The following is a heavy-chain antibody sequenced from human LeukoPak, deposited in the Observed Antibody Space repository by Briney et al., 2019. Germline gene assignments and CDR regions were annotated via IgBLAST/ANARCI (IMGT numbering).Heavy chain of an antibody. CDR3: ARARGFEYSAREFDY. CDR2: IYYSGST. CDR1: GGSISSGYYY. J-gene: IGHJ4*02. D-gene: IGHD6-6*01. V-gene: IGHV4-61*01. Sequence: SETLSLTCTVSGGSISSGYYYWSWIRQPPGKGLEWIGYIYYSGSTNYNPSLKSRVTISVDTSKNQFSLKLSSVTAADTAVYYCARARGFEYSAREFDYWGQGTLVTVSS.